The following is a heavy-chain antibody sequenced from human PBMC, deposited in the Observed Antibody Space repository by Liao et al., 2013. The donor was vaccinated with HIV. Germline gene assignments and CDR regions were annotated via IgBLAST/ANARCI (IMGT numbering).Heavy chain of an antibody. Sequence: QVQMQESGPTLVKPSETLSLTCTVSGGSISSYNWNWIRQPAGKGLQWIGRVSASGGTVYNPSLKSRVTMSVDTAKNQFSLRLNSVTAADTAVYYCARGIVVVVAATRYYYYMDVWGQGTLVTVSS. CDR1: GGSISSYN. CDR3: ARGIVVVVAATRYYYYMDV. V-gene: IGHV4-4*07. J-gene: IGHJ6*03. CDR2: VSASGGT. D-gene: IGHD2-15*01.